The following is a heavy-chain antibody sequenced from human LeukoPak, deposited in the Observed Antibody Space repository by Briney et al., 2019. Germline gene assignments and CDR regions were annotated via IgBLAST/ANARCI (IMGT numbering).Heavy chain of an antibody. J-gene: IGHJ6*02. CDR2: IYSGGST. D-gene: IGHD6-13*01. CDR3: ANDAAQQQLSNLFYGMDV. CDR1: GFTVSSNY. Sequence: GGSLRLSCAASGFTVSSNYMSWVRQAPGKGLEWVSVIYSGGSTYYGDSVKGRFTISRDNSKNTLFLQMNSLRAEDTAVYFCANDAAQQQLSNLFYGMDVWGQGTTVTVSS. V-gene: IGHV3-53*05.